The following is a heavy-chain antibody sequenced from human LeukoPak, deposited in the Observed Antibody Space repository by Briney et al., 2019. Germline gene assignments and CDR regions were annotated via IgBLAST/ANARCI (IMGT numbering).Heavy chain of an antibody. J-gene: IGHJ4*02. D-gene: IGHD6-13*01. V-gene: IGHV4-38-2*01. CDR1: GYSISSGFY. CDR2: MYHSGNT. CDR3: ARYIAAAGLDY. Sequence: SETLSLTCPVSGYSISSGFYWAWVRQPPGKGLEWIGSMYHSGNTYYNPSLKSRVIISVDTSKNQFSLKLSSVTAADTAVYYCARYIAAAGLDYWGQGTLVTVSS.